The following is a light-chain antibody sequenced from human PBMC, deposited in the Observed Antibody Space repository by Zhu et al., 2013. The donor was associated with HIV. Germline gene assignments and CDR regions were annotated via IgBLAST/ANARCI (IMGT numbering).Light chain of an antibody. V-gene: IGKV1-39*01. CDR2: TAS. CDR1: QSITNY. J-gene: IGKJ5*01. Sequence: DIQVTQSPSSLSASIGDRVTITCRASQSITNYLNWYQQTVGRAPKLLISTASSLQSGVPSRFSGTGSGTDFTLTISSLQPEDFATYYCQQRYSAPDTFGQGTRLEIK. CDR3: QQRYSAPDT.